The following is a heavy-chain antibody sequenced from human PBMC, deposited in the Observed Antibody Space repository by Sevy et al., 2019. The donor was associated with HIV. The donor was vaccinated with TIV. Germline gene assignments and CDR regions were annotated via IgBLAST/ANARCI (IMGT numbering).Heavy chain of an antibody. J-gene: IGHJ4*02. V-gene: IGHV3-23*01. Sequence: GGSLRLSCGASGFIFSNNAMNWVRQAPGKGPEWVSGVESGGSTYYADSVKGRFTNSRDNSKNMQFLQMSSLRTEDTAIYYCATGDTAMITDLDYWGLGTLVTVSS. CDR2: VESGGST. CDR1: GFIFSNNA. CDR3: ATGDTAMITDLDY. D-gene: IGHD5-18*01.